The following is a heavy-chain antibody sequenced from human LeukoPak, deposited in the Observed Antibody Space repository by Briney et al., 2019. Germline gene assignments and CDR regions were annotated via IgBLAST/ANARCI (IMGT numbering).Heavy chain of an antibody. J-gene: IGHJ4*02. CDR1: GFTFSNYW. V-gene: IGHV3-74*01. D-gene: IGHD6-13*01. Sequence: GGTLRLSCAASGFTFSNYWMHWVRQAPGKGLVWVSRINSDGINTSYADSVKGRFTISRDNSKNTLYLQMNSLRTEDTAVYYCAKDIRAWQQFIDSWGQGTLVTVSS. CDR2: INSDGINT. CDR3: AKDIRAWQQFIDS.